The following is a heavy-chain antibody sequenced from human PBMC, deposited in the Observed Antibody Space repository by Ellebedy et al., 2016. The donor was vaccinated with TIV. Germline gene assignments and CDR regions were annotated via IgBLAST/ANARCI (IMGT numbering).Heavy chain of an antibody. J-gene: IGHJ6*02. Sequence: SETLSLTCTVSGGSISSYYWSWIRQPPGKGLEWIGYIYYSGSTNYNPSLKSRVTISVDTSKNQFSLKLTSVTAADTALYFCASNSGSDSFYFGLNVWGQGTTVTVSS. CDR1: GGSISSYY. V-gene: IGHV4-59*08. CDR2: IYYSGST. CDR3: ASNSGSDSFYFGLNV. D-gene: IGHD3-10*01.